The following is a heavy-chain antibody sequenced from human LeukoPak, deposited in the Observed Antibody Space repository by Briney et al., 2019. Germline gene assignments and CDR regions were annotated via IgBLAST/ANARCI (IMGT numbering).Heavy chain of an antibody. D-gene: IGHD3-3*01. Sequence: GGSLRLSCAASGFTFSSYAMHWVRQAPGKGLEWVAVISYDGSNKYYADSVKGRFTISRDNSKNTLYLQMNSLRAEDTAVYYCARDVIRTYYDFWSGPAPTYYYYGMDVWGQGTTVTVSS. V-gene: IGHV3-30-3*01. CDR2: ISYDGSNK. CDR3: ARDVIRTYYDFWSGPAPTYYYYGMDV. J-gene: IGHJ6*02. CDR1: GFTFSSYA.